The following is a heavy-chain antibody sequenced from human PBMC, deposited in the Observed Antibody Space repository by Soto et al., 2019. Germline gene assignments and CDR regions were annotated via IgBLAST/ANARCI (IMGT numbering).Heavy chain of an antibody. V-gene: IGHV1-2*02. D-gene: IGHD6-6*01. J-gene: IGHJ4*02. Sequence: QVQLGQSGTEVKKPGASAKVSCKASGYIFTDSHIHWVRQASGQGLEWLGWINPKTGDTHYSQKFQGRIILTRDTSISTAYMELTNLTSDDTAVYYCERDPPRFFTSSPEGAGLWGQGTLVTVSS. CDR1: GYIFTDSH. CDR2: INPKTGDT. CDR3: ERDPPRFFTSSPEGAGL.